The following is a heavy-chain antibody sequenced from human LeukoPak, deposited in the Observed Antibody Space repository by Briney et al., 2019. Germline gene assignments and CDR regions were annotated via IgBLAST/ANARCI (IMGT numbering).Heavy chain of an antibody. Sequence: GGSLRLSCAASGFTFSDYYMSWIRQAPGKGLEWVSYISSSGSTIYYADSVKGRFTISRDNAKNSLYLQMNSLRAEDTAVYYCARMGYYYDSSGYSPKYYFDYWGQGTLVTVSS. CDR1: GFTFSDYY. V-gene: IGHV3-11*01. J-gene: IGHJ4*02. D-gene: IGHD3-22*01. CDR3: ARMGYYYDSSGYSPKYYFDY. CDR2: ISSSGSTI.